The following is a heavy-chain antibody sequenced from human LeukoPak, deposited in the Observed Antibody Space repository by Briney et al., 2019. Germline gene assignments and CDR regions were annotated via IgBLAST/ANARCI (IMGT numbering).Heavy chain of an antibody. CDR1: GFTFSSYG. D-gene: IGHD1-26*01. CDR2: RWYDGSNK. CDR3: AKAGYGSYYAFDI. Sequence: GGSLRLSCAASGFTFSSYGMHWVRQAPGKGLEWVAVRWYDGSNKYYADSVKGRFTISRDNYENTLYLQMNSLRAEDTAVYYCAKAGYGSYYAFDIWGQGTMVTVSS. V-gene: IGHV3-30*02. J-gene: IGHJ3*02.